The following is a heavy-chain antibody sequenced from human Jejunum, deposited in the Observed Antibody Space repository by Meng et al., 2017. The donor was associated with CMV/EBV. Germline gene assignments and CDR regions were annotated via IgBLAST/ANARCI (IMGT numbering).Heavy chain of an antibody. J-gene: IGHJ6*02. CDR3: ARAGVVVTATPHYYGMDV. Sequence: FSLYGMHWVRRTPDRGLEWVASTSYNGSEENYADSVKGRFTIFRDNSKASLYLQMNSLRAEDTAVYYCARAGVVVTATPHYYGMDVWGQGTAVTVSS. V-gene: IGHV3-33*01. CDR2: TSYNGSEE. D-gene: IGHD2-15*01. CDR1: FSLYG.